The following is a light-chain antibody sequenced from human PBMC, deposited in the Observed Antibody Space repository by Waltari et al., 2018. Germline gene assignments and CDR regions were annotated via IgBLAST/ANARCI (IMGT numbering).Light chain of an antibody. J-gene: IGKJ2*01. CDR3: QQCYTFPYT. V-gene: IGKV4-1*01. Sequence: DIVLTQSPDSLAVSLGERATINSKSSQSVLFSSNNKNYLAWYQQKPGQPPKLLITWASTRESGVPDRFSGSGSETDFTLTISSLQAEDVAVYYCQQCYTFPYTFGQGTKLEIK. CDR1: QSVLFSSNNKNY. CDR2: WAS.